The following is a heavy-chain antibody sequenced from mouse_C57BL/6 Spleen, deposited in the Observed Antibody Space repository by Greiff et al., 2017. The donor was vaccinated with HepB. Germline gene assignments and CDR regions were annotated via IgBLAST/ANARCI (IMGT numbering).Heavy chain of an antibody. CDR2: IDPSDSET. CDR1: GYTFTSYW. Sequence: QVQLQQPGAELVRPGSSVKLSCKASGYTFTSYWMHWVKQRPIQGLEWIGNIDPSDSETHYNQKFKDKATLTVDKSSSTAYMQLSSLTSEDSAVYYCAREAGGNPFAYWGQGTLVTVSA. J-gene: IGHJ3*01. V-gene: IGHV1-52*01. CDR3: AREAGGNPFAY. D-gene: IGHD1-1*02.